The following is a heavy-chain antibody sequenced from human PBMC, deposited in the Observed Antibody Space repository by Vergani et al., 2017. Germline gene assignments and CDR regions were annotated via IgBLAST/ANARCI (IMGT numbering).Heavy chain of an antibody. J-gene: IGHJ4*02. Sequence: EVQLMESGGGWAQPGGSLRLSCAASGFVFSESPIHWVRQVPGKGLEWLGHIRRRSEHYATAYGPSLIGRATISRDDSTNTAYLQLSSLETDDSDIYFYSAQTQSCHNYWCQGTLVAVAS. CDR3: SAQTQSCHNY. CDR2: IRRRSEHYAT. CDR1: GFVFSESP. V-gene: IGHV3-73*01. D-gene: IGHD3-10*01.